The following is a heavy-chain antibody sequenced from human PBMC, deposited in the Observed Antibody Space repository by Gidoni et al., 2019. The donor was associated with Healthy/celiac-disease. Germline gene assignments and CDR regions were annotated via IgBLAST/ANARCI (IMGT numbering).Heavy chain of an antibody. CDR2: ISAYNGNT. Sequence: QVQLVQSRAEVKKPGASVKVSCQASGYTFTSYGISWVRQAPGQGLEWMGWISAYNGNTNYAQKLQSRVTMTTDTSTSTAYMELRSLRSDDTAVYYCARDDYDILTGYYNNYYGMDVWGQGTTVTVSS. V-gene: IGHV1-18*04. CDR1: GYTFTSYG. CDR3: ARDDYDILTGYYNNYYGMDV. D-gene: IGHD3-9*01. J-gene: IGHJ6*02.